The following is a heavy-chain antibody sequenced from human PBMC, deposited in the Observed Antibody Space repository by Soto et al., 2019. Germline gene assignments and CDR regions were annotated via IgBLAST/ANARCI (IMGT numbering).Heavy chain of an antibody. J-gene: IGHJ4*02. Sequence: GGSLRLSCAASGFTFDDYAMHWVRQAPGKGLEWVSGISWNSGSIGYADSVKGRFAISRDNAKNSLYLQMNSLRAEDTALYYCAKGPRVYSSSWFDYWGQGTLVTVSS. D-gene: IGHD6-13*01. CDR1: GFTFDDYA. CDR2: ISWNSGSI. V-gene: IGHV3-9*01. CDR3: AKGPRVYSSSWFDY.